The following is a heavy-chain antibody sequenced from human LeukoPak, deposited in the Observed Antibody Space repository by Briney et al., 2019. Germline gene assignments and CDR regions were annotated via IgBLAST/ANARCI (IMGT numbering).Heavy chain of an antibody. V-gene: IGHV4-39*01. D-gene: IGHD1-26*01. CDR1: GGSISSSSYY. CDR2: IYYSGST. J-gene: IGHJ4*02. Sequence: SETLSLTCTVSGGSISSSSYYWGWIRQPPGKGLEWIGSIYYSGSTYYNPSLKSRVTISVDTSKNQFSLKLSSVTAADTAVYYCARRVGATFFGARYFDYWGQGTLVTVSS. CDR3: ARRVGATFFGARYFDY.